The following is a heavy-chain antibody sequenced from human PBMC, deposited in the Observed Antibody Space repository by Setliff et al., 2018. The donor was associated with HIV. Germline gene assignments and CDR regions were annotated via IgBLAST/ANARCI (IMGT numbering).Heavy chain of an antibody. D-gene: IGHD6-19*01. CDR1: GFTFSGYW. J-gene: IGHJ6*03. CDR2: IKLDGSDK. Sequence: GGSLRLSCAVSGFTFSGYWMSWVRQAPGKGLEWLANIKLDGSDKYYVDSVKGRFTISRDNAKNSLYLQMNSLRPEDSALYYCVREGSVGGRYYYYMNLWGKGTTVTVSS. V-gene: IGHV3-7*03. CDR3: VREGSVGGRYYYYMNL.